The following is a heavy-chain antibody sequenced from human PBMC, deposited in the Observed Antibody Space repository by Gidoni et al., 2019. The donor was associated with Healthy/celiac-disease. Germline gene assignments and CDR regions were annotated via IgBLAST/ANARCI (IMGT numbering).Heavy chain of an antibody. CDR1: GGSFSGYY. CDR2: INHSGST. V-gene: IGHV4-34*01. J-gene: IGHJ4*02. Sequence: QVQLQQWGAGLLKPSETLSLTCAVSGGSFSGYYWSWIRQPPGKGLEWIGEINHSGSTNYNPSLKSRVTISVDTSKNQFSLKLSSVTAADTAVYYCARGGKWLRNFDYWGQGTLVTVSS. D-gene: IGHD5-12*01. CDR3: ARGGKWLRNFDY.